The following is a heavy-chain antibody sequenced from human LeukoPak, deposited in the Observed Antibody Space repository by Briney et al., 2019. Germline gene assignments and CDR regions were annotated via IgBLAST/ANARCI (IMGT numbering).Heavy chain of an antibody. V-gene: IGHV4-34*01. CDR3: ASLYYYGSGSYSSFDY. D-gene: IGHD3-10*01. CDR1: GGSFSGYY. J-gene: IGHJ4*02. Sequence: SETLSLTCAVYGGSFSGYYWGWIRQPPGKGLEWIGEINHSGSTNYNPSLKSRVTISVDTSKNQFSLKLSSVTAADTAVYYCASLYYYGSGSYSSFDYWGQGTLVTVSS. CDR2: INHSGST.